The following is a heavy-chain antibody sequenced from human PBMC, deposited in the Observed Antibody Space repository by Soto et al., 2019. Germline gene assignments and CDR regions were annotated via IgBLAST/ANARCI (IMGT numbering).Heavy chain of an antibody. CDR2: ISGSGGST. J-gene: IGHJ4*02. D-gene: IGHD3-10*01. CDR1: GFTFSSYA. V-gene: IGHV3-23*01. CDR3: AKDTQSLWFGELLFQFDY. Sequence: PGGSLRLSCAASGFTFSSYAMSWVRQAPGKGLEWVSAISGSGGSTYYADTVKGRFTISRDNSKNTLYLQMNSLRAEDTAVYYCAKDTQSLWFGELLFQFDYWGQGTLVTVSS.